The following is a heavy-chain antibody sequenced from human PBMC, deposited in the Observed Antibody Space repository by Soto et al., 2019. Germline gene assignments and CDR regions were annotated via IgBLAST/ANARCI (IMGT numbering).Heavy chain of an antibody. D-gene: IGHD5-12*01. Sequence: GASVKVSCKASGYTFTSYGISWVRQAPGQGLEWMGWISAYNGNTNYAQKLQGRVTMTTDTSTSTAYMELRSLGSDDTAVYYCARDISSEWLRLLGYWGQGTLVTVSS. CDR2: ISAYNGNT. J-gene: IGHJ4*02. V-gene: IGHV1-18*01. CDR3: ARDISSEWLRLLGY. CDR1: GYTFTSYG.